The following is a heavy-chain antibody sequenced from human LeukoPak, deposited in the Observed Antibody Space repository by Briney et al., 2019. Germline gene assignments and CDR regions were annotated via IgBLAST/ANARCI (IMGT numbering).Heavy chain of an antibody. CDR1: GYTFTSYY. CDR3: ASSYYYGSGSYYSKYYFDY. J-gene: IGHJ4*02. Sequence: ASVKVSCKASGYTFTSYYMHWVRQAPGQGLEWMGWINPNSGGTNYAQKFQGRVTMTRDTSISTAYMELSRLRSDDTAVYYCASSYYYGSGSYYSKYYFDYWGQGTLVTVSS. CDR2: INPNSGGT. V-gene: IGHV1-2*02. D-gene: IGHD3-10*01.